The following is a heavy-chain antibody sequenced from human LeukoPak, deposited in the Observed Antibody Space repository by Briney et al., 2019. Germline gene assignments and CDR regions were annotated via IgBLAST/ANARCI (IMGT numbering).Heavy chain of an antibody. CDR3: ASITGSPDY. CDR1: GFTINKYG. D-gene: IGHD1-20*01. CDR2: ISHDGENK. Sequence: GGSLRLSCAASGFTINKYGIHWVRQAPGKGLEWVALISHDGENKFYADSVRGRFTISRDNSRNTVYLQMGSLRAEDTSLYYCASITGSPDYWGQGSLITVSS. V-gene: IGHV3-30*02. J-gene: IGHJ4*02.